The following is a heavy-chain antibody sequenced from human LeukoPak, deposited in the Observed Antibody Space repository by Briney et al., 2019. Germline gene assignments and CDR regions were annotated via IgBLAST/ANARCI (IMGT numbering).Heavy chain of an antibody. CDR2: IKDDGSMT. J-gene: IGHJ4*02. CDR1: GFTFSNYW. CDR3: ARVSSGEQWLAFDY. Sequence: GGSLRLSCAASGFTFSNYWMHWVRQVPGKGLVWVSRIKDDGSMTDYADSVKGRFTISRDNDRNTLYLRMDSLRAEDTAVYYCARVSSGEQWLAFDYWGQGTLVTVFS. D-gene: IGHD6-19*01. V-gene: IGHV3-74*01.